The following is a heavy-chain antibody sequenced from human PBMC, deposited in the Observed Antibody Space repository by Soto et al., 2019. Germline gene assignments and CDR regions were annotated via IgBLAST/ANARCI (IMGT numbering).Heavy chain of an antibody. CDR2: ISSNSAYI. J-gene: IGHJ5*02. D-gene: IGHD6-13*01. CDR1: GFTCRRFT. Sequence: WWSLRLSCSASGFTCRRFTMNRFRQAPGKGLEWVSTISSNSAYIYYTDALRGRFTISRDNAKNSLHLQMNSLRAEDTAVYYCTRDASRDSSARGWFDPWGPGTLVTVSS. V-gene: IGHV3-21*01. CDR3: TRDASRDSSARGWFDP.